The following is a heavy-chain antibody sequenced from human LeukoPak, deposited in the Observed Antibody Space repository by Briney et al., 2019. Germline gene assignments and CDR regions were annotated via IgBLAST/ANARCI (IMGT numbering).Heavy chain of an antibody. J-gene: IGHJ4*02. V-gene: IGHV3-23*01. CDR2: ISGSGGST. CDR1: GFTFSSYG. D-gene: IGHD3-16*02. Sequence: PGGSLRLSCAASGFTFSSYGMSWVRQAPGKGLEWVSAISGSGGSTYYADSVKGRFTISRDNSKNTLYLQMNSLRAEDTAVYYCAKDGGLGELSLPYFDYWGQGTLVTVSS. CDR3: AKDGGLGELSLPYFDY.